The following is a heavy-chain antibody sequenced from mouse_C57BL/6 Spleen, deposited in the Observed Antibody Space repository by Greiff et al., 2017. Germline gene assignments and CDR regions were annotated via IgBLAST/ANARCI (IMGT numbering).Heavy chain of an antibody. Sequence: VKLVESGAELVKPGASVKLSCKASGYTFTEYTIHWVKQRSGQGLEWIGWFYPGSGSIKYNEKFKDKATLTADKSSSTVYMELSRLTSEDSAVYFCARHEVGWSWFAYWGQGTLVTVSA. V-gene: IGHV1-62-2*01. D-gene: IGHD3-3*01. J-gene: IGHJ3*01. CDR2: FYPGSGSI. CDR1: GYTFTEYT. CDR3: ARHEVGWSWFAY.